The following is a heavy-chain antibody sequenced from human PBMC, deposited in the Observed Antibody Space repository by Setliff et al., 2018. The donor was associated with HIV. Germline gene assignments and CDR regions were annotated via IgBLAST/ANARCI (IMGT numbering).Heavy chain of an antibody. V-gene: IGHV4-61*02. D-gene: IGHD1-26*01. CDR2: IYISGST. CDR1: GDSISSGSYY. CDR3: ARESGIVGAQGFDY. Sequence: PSETLSLTCTVSGDSISSGSYYWSWFRQPAGKELEWIGLIYISGSTIYNPSLKSQVTITINTSKRQFSLNLSSVTAADSAMYYCARESGIVGAQGFDYWSQGTLVTVSS. J-gene: IGHJ4*02.